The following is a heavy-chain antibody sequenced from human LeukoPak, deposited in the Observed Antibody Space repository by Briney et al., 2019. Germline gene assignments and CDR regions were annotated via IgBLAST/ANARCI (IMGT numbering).Heavy chain of an antibody. CDR2: MYYSGST. J-gene: IGHJ4*02. CDR3: ARGGRLVRGVYFDY. D-gene: IGHD3-10*01. Sequence: PSETLSLTCTVSGGSISSSNFHWGWIRQPPGKGLEWIGTMYYSGSTYYNPSLKSRVTISVDTSKNQFSLKLSSVTAADTAVYYCARGGRLVRGVYFDYWGQGTLVTVSS. V-gene: IGHV4-39*01. CDR1: GGSISSSNFH.